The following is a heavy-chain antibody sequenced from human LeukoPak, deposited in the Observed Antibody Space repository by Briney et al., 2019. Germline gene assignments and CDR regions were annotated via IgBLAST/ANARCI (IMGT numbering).Heavy chain of an antibody. CDR2: IKQDGSEK. CDR3: ARNSVDY. Sequence: GGSLRLSCAASGLIFSDYWMSWVRQAPGKGLEWVAHIKQDGSEKYCVDSVKGRFTISRDNAKNSLYLQMNSLRAEDTAVYYCARNSVDYWGQGTLVTVSS. CDR1: GLIFSDYW. D-gene: IGHD2/OR15-2a*01. J-gene: IGHJ4*02. V-gene: IGHV3-7*01.